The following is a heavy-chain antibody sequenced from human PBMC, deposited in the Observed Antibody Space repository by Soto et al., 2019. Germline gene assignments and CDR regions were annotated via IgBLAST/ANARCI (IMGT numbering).Heavy chain of an antibody. J-gene: IGHJ4*02. CDR1: GGSISGDH. CDR2: MYNSGST. Sequence: PSETLSLTCSVSGGSISGDHWSWVRQPPGKGLEWIGYMYNSGSTNNNPSLKSRVTISLDTSKNQVSLKLSSVTAADTAVYYCASGKQLDRFDYWGQGTQVTVS. D-gene: IGHD5-18*01. V-gene: IGHV4-59*01. CDR3: ASGKQLDRFDY.